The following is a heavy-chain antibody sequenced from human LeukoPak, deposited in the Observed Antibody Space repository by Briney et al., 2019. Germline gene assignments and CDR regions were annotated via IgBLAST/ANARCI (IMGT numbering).Heavy chain of an antibody. Sequence: ASVKVSCKASGYTFTSYGISWVRQAPGQGLEWMGWISAYNGNTNYAQKLQGRVTMTTDTSTSTAYMELRSLRSDDTAVYYCARDLKMDSGGYYVDYYYYGMDVWGQGTTVTVSS. CDR3: ARDLKMDSGGYYVDYYYYGMDV. D-gene: IGHD1-26*01. CDR2: ISAYNGNT. V-gene: IGHV1-18*01. CDR1: GYTFTSYG. J-gene: IGHJ6*02.